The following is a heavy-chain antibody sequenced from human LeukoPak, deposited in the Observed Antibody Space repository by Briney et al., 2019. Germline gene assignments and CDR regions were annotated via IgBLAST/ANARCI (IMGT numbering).Heavy chain of an antibody. CDR3: ARDRSSGPTNWFDP. V-gene: IGHV1-69*05. D-gene: IGHD3-22*01. J-gene: IGHJ5*02. CDR1: GGTFSNYA. CDR2: IIPIFGTA. Sequence: ASVKVSCKASGGTFSNYAISWVRQAPGQGLEWMGGIIPIFGTANYAQKFQGRVTITTDESTSTAYMELSSLRSEDTAVYYCARDRSSGPTNWFDPWGQGTLVTVSS.